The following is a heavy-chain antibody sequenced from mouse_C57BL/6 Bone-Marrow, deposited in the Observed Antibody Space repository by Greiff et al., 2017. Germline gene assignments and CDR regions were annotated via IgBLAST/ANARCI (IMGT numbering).Heavy chain of an antibody. CDR2: IYPGDGDT. Sequence: QVQLKESGAELVKPGASVKISCKASGYAFSSYWMNWVKQRPGKGLEWIGQIYPGDGDTNYNGKFKGKATLTADKSSSTAYMQLSSLTSVDSAVYFCARAGELDWLLLNAVDYWGQGTSVTVSS. J-gene: IGHJ4*01. V-gene: IGHV1-80*01. D-gene: IGHD2-3*01. CDR1: GYAFSSYW. CDR3: ARAGELDWLLLNAVDY.